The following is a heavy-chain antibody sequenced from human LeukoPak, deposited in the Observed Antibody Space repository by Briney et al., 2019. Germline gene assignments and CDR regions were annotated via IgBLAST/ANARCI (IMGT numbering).Heavy chain of an antibody. Sequence: QTGGSLRLSCAASGFTFSSYAMHWVRQAPGKGLEWVAVISYDGSNKYYADSVKGRFTISRDNAKNFLYLQMNSLRAEDTAVYYCARDGRWINYYDGSSPVWGQGTLVTVAS. D-gene: IGHD3-22*01. CDR3: ARDGRWINYYDGSSPV. J-gene: IGHJ4*02. V-gene: IGHV3-30*04. CDR1: GFTFSSYA. CDR2: ISYDGSNK.